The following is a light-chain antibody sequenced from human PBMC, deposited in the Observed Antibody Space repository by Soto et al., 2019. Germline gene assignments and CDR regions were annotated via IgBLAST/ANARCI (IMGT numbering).Light chain of an antibody. CDR1: SSNIGSNT. J-gene: IGLJ3*02. CDR3: AAWDDSLNGDWV. Sequence: QAVLTQAPSASGTPGQRVTISCSGNSSNIGSNTVNWYQQLPGTAPKLLIYSNNQRPSGVPDRFSGSKSGTSASLAISGLQPEDEANYYCAAWDDSLNGDWVFGGGTKVTVL. CDR2: SNN. V-gene: IGLV1-44*01.